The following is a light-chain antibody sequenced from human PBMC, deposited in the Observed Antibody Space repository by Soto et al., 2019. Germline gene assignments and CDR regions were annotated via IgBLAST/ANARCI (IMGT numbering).Light chain of an antibody. CDR3: QQLNSYPRT. Sequence: DIPLTQSPSFLSASVGDRVTITCRASQGISSYLAWYQQKPGKAPKLLIYAASTLQSGVPSRFSGSGSGTEFTLTISSLQPEDFATYYCQQLNSYPRTFGQGTRVEIQ. CDR2: AAS. CDR1: QGISSY. J-gene: IGKJ1*01. V-gene: IGKV1-9*01.